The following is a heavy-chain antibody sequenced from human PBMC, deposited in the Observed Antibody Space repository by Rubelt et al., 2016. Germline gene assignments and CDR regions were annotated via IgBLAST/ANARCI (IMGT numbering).Heavy chain of an antibody. J-gene: IGHJ4*02. D-gene: IGHD6-13*01. CDR2: ISAYNENT. Sequence: SYAISWVRQAPGQGLEWMGWISAYNENTNYAQKLQGGVTMTTETSTSTAYMELRSLRSDDTAVYYCARDRGPIAAAGFDYWGQGTLVTVSS. CDR3: ARDRGPIAAAGFDY. CDR1: SYA. V-gene: IGHV1-18*01.